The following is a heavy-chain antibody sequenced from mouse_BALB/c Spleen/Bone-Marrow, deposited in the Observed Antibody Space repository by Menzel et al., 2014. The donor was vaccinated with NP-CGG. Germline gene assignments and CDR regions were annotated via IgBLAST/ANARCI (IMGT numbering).Heavy chain of an antibody. CDR2: IYPGSGST. J-gene: IGHJ3*01. CDR3: TRGFAY. V-gene: IGHV1S22*01. Sequence: GSELVRPGASVKLSCRASGYTFTSYWMHWVKQRHGQGLEWIGNIYPGSGSTNYDEKFKSKGTLTVDTSSSTAYMHLSSLTSEDSAVYYCTRGFAYWGQGTLVTVSA. CDR1: GYTFTSYW.